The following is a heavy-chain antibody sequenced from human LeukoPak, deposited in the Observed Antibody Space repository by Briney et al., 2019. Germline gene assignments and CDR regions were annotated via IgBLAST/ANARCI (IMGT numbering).Heavy chain of an antibody. CDR2: ISSSSSTI. V-gene: IGHV3-48*01. D-gene: IGHD3-9*01. CDR3: ARALRYFDWLSTSPEYNWLGP. CDR1: GFTFSSYS. J-gene: IGHJ5*02. Sequence: PGGSLRLSCAASGFTFSSYSMNWVRQAPGKGLEWVSYISSSSSTIYYADSVKGRFTISRDNSKNSLYLQMNSLRAEDTAVYYCARALRYFDWLSTSPEYNWLGPWGQGTLVTVSS.